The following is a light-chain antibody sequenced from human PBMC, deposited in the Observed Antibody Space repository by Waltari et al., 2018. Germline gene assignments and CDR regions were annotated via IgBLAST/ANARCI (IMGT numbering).Light chain of an antibody. CDR3: KQYSSYWT. V-gene: IGKV1-5*03. CDR1: QIVRS. CDR2: KVS. J-gene: IGKJ1*01. Sequence: DTQVTQSPSTLSASVGDTVTFTCRTSQIVRSVAWYHQKPGEAPKLLIYKVSRLESGVSSRFSGSGSGTEFTLTINSLQPDDFATYYCKQYSSYWTFGPGTKLEIK.